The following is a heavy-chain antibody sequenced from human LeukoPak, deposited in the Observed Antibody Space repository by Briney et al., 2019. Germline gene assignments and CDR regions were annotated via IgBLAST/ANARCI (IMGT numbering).Heavy chain of an antibody. CDR1: GGSISSSSYY. J-gene: IGHJ6*02. V-gene: IGHV4-39*07. CDR2: IYYSGTT. D-gene: IGHD6-25*01. Sequence: PSETLSLTCTVSGGSISSSSYYWGWIRQPPGKGLEWIGSIYYSGTTYYNPSLKSRVTISVDTSKNQFSLKLSSVTAADTAVYYCARGRITAAGYYYYYGMDVWGQGTTVTASS. CDR3: ARGRITAAGYYYYYGMDV.